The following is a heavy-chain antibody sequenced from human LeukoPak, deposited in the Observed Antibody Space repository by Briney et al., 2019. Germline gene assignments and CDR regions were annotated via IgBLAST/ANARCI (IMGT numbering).Heavy chain of an antibody. D-gene: IGHD3-10*01. V-gene: IGHV3-23*01. CDR3: AIKAKGDY. CDR1: GFTFSSYG. CDR2: ISGSDSST. Sequence: GGSLRLSCAASGFTFSSYGMSWVRQAPGKGLEWVSTISGSDSSTHYADSVKGRFTISRDNSKNTLYLQMNSLRADDTAVYYSAIKAKGDYWGQGTLVTVSS. J-gene: IGHJ4*02.